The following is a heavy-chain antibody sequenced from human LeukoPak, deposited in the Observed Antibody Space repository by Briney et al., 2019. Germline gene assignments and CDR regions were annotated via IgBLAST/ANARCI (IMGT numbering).Heavy chain of an antibody. J-gene: IGHJ4*02. CDR1: GFTFSNAW. D-gene: IGHD1-26*01. CDR2: ISSGSSSI. V-gene: IGHV3-48*04. Sequence: GGSLRLSCAASGFTFSNAWMSWVRQAPGKGLEWVSHISSGSSSIYYSDSVRGRFTISRDDAKNSMYLQMNSLRAEDTAVYYCARDAAIVGAHPPDYWGQGTLVTVSS. CDR3: ARDAAIVGAHPPDY.